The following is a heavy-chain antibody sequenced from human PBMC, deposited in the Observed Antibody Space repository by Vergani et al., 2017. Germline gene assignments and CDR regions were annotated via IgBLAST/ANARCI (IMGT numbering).Heavy chain of an antibody. V-gene: IGHV1-18*01. J-gene: IGHJ1*01. Sequence: QVQLVQSGPEVKKPGASVKVSCKASGYDFTNYGLGWVRQAPGQGLEGMGWISADNGHTKYAQKFQGRVSMTTDTSTTTVYMELRRLTSDDTAVYYCARGQSGSYYRYFEHWGQGTLVIVSS. CDR2: ISADNGHT. CDR3: ARGQSGSYYRYFEH. D-gene: IGHD3-10*01. CDR1: GYDFTNYG.